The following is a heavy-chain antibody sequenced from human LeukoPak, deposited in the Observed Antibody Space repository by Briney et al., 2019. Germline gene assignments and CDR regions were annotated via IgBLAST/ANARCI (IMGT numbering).Heavy chain of an antibody. CDR3: ARDLFGELLSGGFDY. CDR2: IYYSGST. CDR1: GGSISSSSYY. Sequence: SETLSLTCTVSGGSISSSSYYWGWIRQPPGKGLEWIGSIYYSGSTYYNPSLKSRVTISVDTSKNQFSLKLSSVTAADTAVYYCARDLFGELLSGGFDYWGQGTLVTVSS. D-gene: IGHD3-10*02. J-gene: IGHJ4*02. V-gene: IGHV4-39*02.